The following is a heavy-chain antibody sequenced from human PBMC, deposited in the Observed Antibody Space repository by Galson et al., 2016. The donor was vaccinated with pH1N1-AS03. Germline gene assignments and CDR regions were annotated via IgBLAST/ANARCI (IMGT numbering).Heavy chain of an antibody. CDR1: GFTFRTFS. D-gene: IGHD5-18*01. CDR3: IKEGNRLQSRRSDAFDI. J-gene: IGHJ3*02. Sequence: SLRLSCAASGFTFRTFSIYWVRQAQGKGLEYVSGISDNGINTYYADPVKARFTISRDKSKNTVYLQMSSLRTEDTAVYYCIKEGNRLQSRRSDAFDIWGRGTMVTVSS. V-gene: IGHV3-64D*06. CDR2: ISDNGINT.